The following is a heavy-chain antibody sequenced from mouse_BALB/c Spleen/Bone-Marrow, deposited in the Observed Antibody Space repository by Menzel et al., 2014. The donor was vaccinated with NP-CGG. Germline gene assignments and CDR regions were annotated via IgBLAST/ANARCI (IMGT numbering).Heavy chain of an antibody. CDR1: GFNIKDTY. CDR2: IDPANGNT. J-gene: IGHJ3*01. CDR3: APYYYGSSLFAY. V-gene: IGHV14-3*02. D-gene: IGHD1-1*01. Sequence: VQLQQSGAELVKPGASVKSSCTASGFNIKDTYMHWVKQRPEQGLEWIGRIDPANGNTKYDPKFQGKATITADTSSTPACLQLSSLTTDGTAVYYCAPYYYGSSLFAYWGQGTLGTVSA.